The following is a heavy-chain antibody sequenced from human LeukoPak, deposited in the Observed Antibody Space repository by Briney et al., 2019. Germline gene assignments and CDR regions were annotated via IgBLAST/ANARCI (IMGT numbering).Heavy chain of an antibody. D-gene: IGHD3-22*01. CDR1: GGSISSYY. Sequence: SETLSLTCAVSGGSISSYYWSWIRQPAGKGLEWIGRIYTSGSTNYNPSLKSRVTMSVDTSKNQFSLKLSSVTAADTAVYYCASISGYYSYFDYWGQGTLVTVSS. CDR2: IYTSGST. J-gene: IGHJ4*02. V-gene: IGHV4-4*07. CDR3: ASISGYYSYFDY.